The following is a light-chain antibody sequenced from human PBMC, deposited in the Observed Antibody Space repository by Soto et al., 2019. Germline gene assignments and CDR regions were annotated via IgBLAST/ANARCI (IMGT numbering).Light chain of an antibody. V-gene: IGLV1-44*01. CDR1: SSNIGTNT. CDR2: NNN. J-gene: IGLJ3*02. Sequence: QSVLTQPPSASGTPGQRVIISCSGSSSNIGTNTVNWYQLLPGTAPKLLIYNNNRRPSGVPDRFSGSKSGTSASLAISGLQCEDEADYYCAAWDDSLNGWVFGGGTKLTVL. CDR3: AAWDDSLNGWV.